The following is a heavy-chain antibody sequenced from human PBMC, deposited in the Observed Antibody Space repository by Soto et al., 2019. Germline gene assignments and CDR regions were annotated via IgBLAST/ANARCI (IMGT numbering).Heavy chain of an antibody. CDR3: ARGATAAAAPPFDY. Sequence: SETLSLTCAVYGESFGGYYGSWVRQPPGKGLEWIGEIYHSGSTNYNPSLKSRVTISVDKSKNQFSLKLSSVTAADTAVYYCARGATAAAAPPFDYWGQGTLVTVSS. CDR2: IYHSGST. J-gene: IGHJ4*02. D-gene: IGHD6-13*01. CDR1: GESFGGYY. V-gene: IGHV4-34*01.